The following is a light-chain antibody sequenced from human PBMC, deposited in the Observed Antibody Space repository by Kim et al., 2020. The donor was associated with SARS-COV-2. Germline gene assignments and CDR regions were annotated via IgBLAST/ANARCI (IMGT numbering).Light chain of an antibody. CDR1: KLEHKY. V-gene: IGLV3-1*01. J-gene: IGLJ2*01. Sequence: SYELTEPPSVSVSPGQTASITCSGDKLEHKYAYWYQQKPGQSPVLVIYQDIKRPSGIPERFPGSNSGNTASLTISGTQAMDEADYYCQAWGSSTVVFGGGTQLSVL. CDR2: QDI. CDR3: QAWGSSTVV.